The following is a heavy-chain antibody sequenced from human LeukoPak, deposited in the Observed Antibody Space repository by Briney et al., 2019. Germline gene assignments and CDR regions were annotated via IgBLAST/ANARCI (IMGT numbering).Heavy chain of an antibody. V-gene: IGHV4-4*07. CDR3: TRGGDFGDYHAY. Sequence: KPSETLSLTCDVSGVSVSAYYWSWIRQPAGKGLDFIGRIYTSGSTNYNPSLKSRVTVSVDTSKNQFFLKMTSVTAADTAVYYCTRGGDFGDYHAYWRQGILVTVSS. CDR1: GVSVSAYY. J-gene: IGHJ4*02. D-gene: IGHD4-17*01. CDR2: IYTSGST.